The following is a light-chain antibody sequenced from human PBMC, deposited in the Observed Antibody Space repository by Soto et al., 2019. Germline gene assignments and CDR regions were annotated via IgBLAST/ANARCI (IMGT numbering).Light chain of an antibody. J-gene: IGKJ5*01. V-gene: IGKV1-5*03. CDR2: TAS. Sequence: DIQMTQSPSTLSTSIGDTVTITCRASQNIDDWLAWYQQKPGRAPKLLIYTASSLQSGVPSRFSGSGSGTEFTLTISSLQPDDFATYYCQQYYNYITFDQGTRLDIK. CDR1: QNIDDW. CDR3: QQYYNYIT.